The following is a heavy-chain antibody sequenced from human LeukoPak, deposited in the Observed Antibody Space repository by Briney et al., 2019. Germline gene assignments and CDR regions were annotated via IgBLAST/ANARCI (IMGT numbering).Heavy chain of an antibody. Sequence: PSETLSLTCAVSGGSISSYYWSWIRQPAGKGLEWIGRIYVTGSTNYNPSLKRRVTMSIDTSKKQFSLKLRSVTAADTAVYYCATYGGNSPDYWGQGTLVTVSS. CDR2: IYVTGST. CDR3: ATYGGNSPDY. V-gene: IGHV4-4*07. D-gene: IGHD4-23*01. J-gene: IGHJ4*02. CDR1: GGSISSYY.